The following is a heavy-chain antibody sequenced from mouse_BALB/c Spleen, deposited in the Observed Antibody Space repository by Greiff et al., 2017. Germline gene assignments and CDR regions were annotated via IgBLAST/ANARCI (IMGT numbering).Heavy chain of an antibody. J-gene: IGHJ2*01. CDR2: ISYDGSN. Sequence: EVKLMESGPGLVKPSQSLSLTCSVTGYSITSGYYWNWIRQFPGNKLEWMGYISYDGSNNYNPSLKNRISITRDTSKNQFFLKLNSVTTEDTATYYCARGDDYDHYWGQGTTLTVSS. V-gene: IGHV3-6*01. CDR1: GYSITSGYY. CDR3: ARGDDYDHY. D-gene: IGHD2-4*01.